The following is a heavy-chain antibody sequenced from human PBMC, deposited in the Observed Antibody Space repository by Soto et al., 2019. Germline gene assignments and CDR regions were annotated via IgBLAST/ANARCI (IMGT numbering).Heavy chain of an antibody. CDR2: ISSNGIST. D-gene: IGHD2-15*01. V-gene: IGHV3-64D*06. Sequence: GGSLRLSCSASGFALGSYAMHWVRQAPGKGLEYVSSISSNGISTYYADSVKGRFTISRDNSKNTLYIQMDSLRPDDTALYYCVKDEGFCSGGNCYSVARGGFDLWGQGTMVTVSS. CDR3: VKDEGFCSGGNCYSVARGGFDL. J-gene: IGHJ3*01. CDR1: GFALGSYA.